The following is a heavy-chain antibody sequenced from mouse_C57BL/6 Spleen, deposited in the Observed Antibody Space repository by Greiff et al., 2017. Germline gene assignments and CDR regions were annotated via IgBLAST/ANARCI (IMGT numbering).Heavy chain of an antibody. CDR1: EYEFPSHD. V-gene: IGHV5-2*01. Sequence: DVKLQESGGGLVQPGESLKLSCESNEYEFPSHDMSWVRKTPEKRLELVAAINSDGGSTYYPDTMERRFIISRDNTKKTLYLQISSLRSEDTALYDCARHDYYGNYGAYWGQGTLVTVSA. D-gene: IGHD2-1*01. CDR2: INSDGGST. J-gene: IGHJ3*01. CDR3: ARHDYYGNYGAY.